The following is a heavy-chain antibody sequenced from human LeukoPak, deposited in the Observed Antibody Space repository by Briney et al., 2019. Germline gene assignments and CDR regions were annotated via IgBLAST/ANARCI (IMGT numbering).Heavy chain of an antibody. CDR1: GFTFSSYA. D-gene: IGHD4-11*01. V-gene: IGHV3-23*01. J-gene: IGHJ6*02. CDR2: ISGSGGST. Sequence: PGGSLRLSCAASGFTFSSYAMSWVRQAPGKGLEWVSAISGSGGSTYYADSVKGRFTISRDNSKNTLYLQMNSLRAEDTAVYYCARHSRVTSWVMDVWGQGTTVTVSS. CDR3: ARHSRVTSWVMDV.